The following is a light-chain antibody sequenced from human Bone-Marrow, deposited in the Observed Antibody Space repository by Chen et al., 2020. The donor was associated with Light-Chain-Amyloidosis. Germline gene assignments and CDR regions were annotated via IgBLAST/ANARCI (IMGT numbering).Light chain of an antibody. Sequence: QSVLTQPPSASRTPGQRVTISCSGAISNIGINYVYWYQHFPGVGPNLLIHRNNQRPSGVPGQFSSSTSGTSSFMASSGSRSEDESDEDCAAWEGSLSGYVFGTGTKVIVL. CDR2: RNN. CDR1: ISNIGINY. V-gene: IGLV1-47*01. CDR3: AAWEGSLSGYV. J-gene: IGLJ1*01.